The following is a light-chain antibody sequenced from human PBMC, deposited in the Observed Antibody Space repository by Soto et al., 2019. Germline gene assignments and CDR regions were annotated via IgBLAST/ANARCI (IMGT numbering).Light chain of an antibody. Sequence: DIVMTQSPLSLPVTLGQPASISCRSIQSLVYSDGNIYLNWFQQRPGQSPXGLIYKVSNRDSGVPDRFSGRGSGTDFTLKIRRVEAEDVGFYYCMQGRHLITFGQGTRLEIK. CDR1: QSLVYSDGNIY. V-gene: IGKV2-30*01. CDR3: MQGRHLIT. J-gene: IGKJ5*01. CDR2: KVS.